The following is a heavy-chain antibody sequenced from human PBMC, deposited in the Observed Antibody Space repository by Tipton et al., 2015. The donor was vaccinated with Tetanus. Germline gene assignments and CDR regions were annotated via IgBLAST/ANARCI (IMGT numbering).Heavy chain of an antibody. Sequence: TLSLTCTVSGGSIASQYWSWIRQPAGKGLEWIGRTYIRGTTTYNPSLKSRVTISVDTSENQMSLRLTSVTAADTAVYYCARDRGDAGTVNWFVPWGQGALVAVSS. CDR3: ARDRGDAGTVNWFVP. V-gene: IGHV4-4*07. CDR1: GGSIASQY. CDR2: TYIRGTT. J-gene: IGHJ5*02. D-gene: IGHD1-1*01.